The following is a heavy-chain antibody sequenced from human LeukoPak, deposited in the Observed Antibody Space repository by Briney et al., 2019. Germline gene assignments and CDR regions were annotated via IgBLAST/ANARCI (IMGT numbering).Heavy chain of an antibody. CDR2: IIPIFGTA. V-gene: IGHV1-69*13. CDR1: GGTFSSYA. D-gene: IGHD1-1*01. Sequence: SVKVSCKASGGTFSSYAISWVRQAPGQGLEWMGGIIPIFGTANYAQKFQGRVTITADESTSTAYMELSSLRSEDTAVYHCARDQPGPRQQRDAFDIWGQGTMVTVSS. J-gene: IGHJ3*02. CDR3: ARDQPGPRQQRDAFDI.